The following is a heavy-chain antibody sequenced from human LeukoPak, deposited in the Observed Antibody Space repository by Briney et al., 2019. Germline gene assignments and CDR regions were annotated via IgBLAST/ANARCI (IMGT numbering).Heavy chain of an antibody. CDR2: ISAYNGNT. J-gene: IGHJ4*02. V-gene: IGHV1-18*01. CDR1: GYTFTSYG. D-gene: IGHD3-3*01. CDR3: ARGHYDFWSGQYYFDY. Sequence: GASVKVSCKASGYTFTSYGISWVRQAPGQGLEWMGWISAYNGNTNYAQKLQGRVTMTTDTSTSTAYMELRSLRSDDTAVYYCARGHYDFWSGQYYFDYWGQGTLVTVSS.